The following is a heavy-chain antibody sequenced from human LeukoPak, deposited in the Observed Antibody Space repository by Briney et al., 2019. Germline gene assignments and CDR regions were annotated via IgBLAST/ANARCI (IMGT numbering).Heavy chain of an antibody. CDR1: GFTFSSYW. CDR2: IKQDGSEK. Sequence: GGSLRLSCAASGFTFSSYWMSWVRQAPGKGLEWVANIKQDGSEKYYVDSVKGRFTISRDNAKNSLYLQMNSLRAEDTAVYYCAAGDYCTNGVCYRKTNFDYWGQGTLVTVSS. CDR3: AAGDYCTNGVCYRKTNFDY. D-gene: IGHD2-8*01. V-gene: IGHV3-7*01. J-gene: IGHJ4*02.